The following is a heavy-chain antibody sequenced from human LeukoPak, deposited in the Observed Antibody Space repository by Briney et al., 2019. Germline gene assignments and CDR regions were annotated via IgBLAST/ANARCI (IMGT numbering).Heavy chain of an antibody. Sequence: SQTLSLTCAVSGGSISSGGYSWSWIRQPPGKGLEWIGYNYYSGSTYYNPSLKSRVTISVDTSKNQFSLKLSSVTAADTAVYYCARAHYDSSGYYSYYFDYWGQGTLVTVSS. V-gene: IGHV4-30-4*07. CDR2: NYYSGST. CDR1: GGSISSGGYS. J-gene: IGHJ4*02. D-gene: IGHD3-22*01. CDR3: ARAHYDSSGYYSYYFDY.